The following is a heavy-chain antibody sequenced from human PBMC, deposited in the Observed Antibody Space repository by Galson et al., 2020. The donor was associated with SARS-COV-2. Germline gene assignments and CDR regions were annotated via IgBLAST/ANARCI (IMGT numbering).Heavy chain of an antibody. V-gene: IGHV1-69*06. Sequence: SVKVSCKAAGASFSSYVITWVRQAPGQGFEWMGGITPIYGTGNYAQKFQDRVTITADKSTSTVYMEMRSLTSEDTAVYYCAKCGSHCSSSDCLLYYYYYYGLDVWGQGTTVTVSS. CDR1: GASFSSYV. CDR3: AKCGSHCSSSDCLLYYYYYYGLDV. CDR2: ITPIYGTG. D-gene: IGHD2-2*01. J-gene: IGHJ6*02.